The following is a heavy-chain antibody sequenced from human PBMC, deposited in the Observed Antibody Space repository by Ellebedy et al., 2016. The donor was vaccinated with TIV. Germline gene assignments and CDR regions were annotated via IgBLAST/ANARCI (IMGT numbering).Heavy chain of an antibody. CDR1: GFKFRNYA. Sequence: GESLKISXVASGFKFRNYAMDWVRQAPGKGLEWVAVISYDGTNKYYADSVKGRFIISRDNSKNTLYLQINNLTAEDTAVYYCATDANYDVLSGYYGFDYWGQGTLVSVSS. CDR3: ATDANYDVLSGYYGFDY. CDR2: ISYDGTNK. D-gene: IGHD3-3*01. J-gene: IGHJ4*02. V-gene: IGHV3-30-3*01.